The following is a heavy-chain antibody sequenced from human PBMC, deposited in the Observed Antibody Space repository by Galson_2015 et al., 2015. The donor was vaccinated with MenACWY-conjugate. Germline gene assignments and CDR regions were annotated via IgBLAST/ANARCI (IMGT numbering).Heavy chain of an antibody. Sequence: SLRLSCAASGFTVSSNYMSWVRQAPGKGLEWVSVIYSGGSTYYADSVKGRFTISRHNSKNTLYLQMNSLRAEDTAVYYCARDRYYGSGSYYHDYYYGMDVWGQGTTVTVSS. CDR1: GFTVSSNY. CDR2: IYSGGST. CDR3: ARDRYYGSGSYYHDYYYGMDV. D-gene: IGHD3-10*01. J-gene: IGHJ6*02. V-gene: IGHV3-53*04.